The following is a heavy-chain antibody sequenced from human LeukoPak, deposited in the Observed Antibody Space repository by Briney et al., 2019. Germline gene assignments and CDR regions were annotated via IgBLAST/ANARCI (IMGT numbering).Heavy chain of an antibody. D-gene: IGHD5/OR15-5a*01. CDR3: APASVTHMCDP. CDR1: AYTFSDVY. Sequence: GASVKVSCQVSAYTFSDVYLHWVRRAPGQGLVWMGWINPYSDALIYAQKFQDRVTMTWDTSSGTAYMELTRLTSDDTAVYYCAPASVTHMCDPWGQGTLVTVST. V-gene: IGHV1-2*02. CDR2: INPYSDAL. J-gene: IGHJ5*02.